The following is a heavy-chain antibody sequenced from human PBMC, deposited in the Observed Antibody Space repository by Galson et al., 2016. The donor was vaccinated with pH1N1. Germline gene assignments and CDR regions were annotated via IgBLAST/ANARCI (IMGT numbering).Heavy chain of an antibody. D-gene: IGHD1-1*01. CDR3: ARGPLSENDVGMDV. CDR1: GFPFSSHW. Sequence: SLRLSCAASGFPFSSHWFYWVRQAPGKGLVWVSRIKSDASKIYYADFVRGRFTISRDNAKDAVFLEMNSLRVEDTAVYYFARGPLSENDVGMDVWGQGTTVTVSS. V-gene: IGHV3-74*01. J-gene: IGHJ6*02. CDR2: IKSDASKI.